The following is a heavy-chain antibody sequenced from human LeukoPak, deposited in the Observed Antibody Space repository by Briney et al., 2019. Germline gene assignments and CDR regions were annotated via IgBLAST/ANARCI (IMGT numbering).Heavy chain of an antibody. V-gene: IGHV4-34*01. D-gene: IGHD1-14*01. CDR2: INHSGST. J-gene: IGHJ4*02. CDR3: ARGEPPPTIGHDY. CDR1: GGSFSGDY. Sequence: SETLSLTCAVYGGSFSGDYWSWIRQPPGKGLEWIGEINHSGSTNYNPSLKSRVTISVDTSKNQFSLKLSSVTAADTAVYYCARGEPPPTIGHDYWGQGTLVTVSS.